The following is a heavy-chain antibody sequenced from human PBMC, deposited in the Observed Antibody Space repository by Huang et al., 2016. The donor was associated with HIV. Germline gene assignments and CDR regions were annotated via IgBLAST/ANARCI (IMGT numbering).Heavy chain of an antibody. CDR3: AKGGSAAAVLDF. CDR1: GFTFGSYG. V-gene: IGHV3-30*18. Sequence: QVQLVESGGGVVQPGRSLRISCAASGFTFGSYGMHWVRQAPGKGLEGVAVISYDGKTKYYADSVKGRFSISRDNSKTTVYLQLNSLRVEDTAVYYCAKGGSAAAVLDFWGQGTLVTVSS. D-gene: IGHD6-13*01. CDR2: ISYDGKTK. J-gene: IGHJ4*02.